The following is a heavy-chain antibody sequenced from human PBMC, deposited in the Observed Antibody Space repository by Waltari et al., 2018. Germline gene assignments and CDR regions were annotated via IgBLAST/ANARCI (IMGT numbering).Heavy chain of an antibody. Sequence: EVQVVESGGGLVQPGGSLRLSCVASGFTFSSYAITWVRQAPGKGLGWVAGISGYGTGTHYADSVKGRFSLARDNSKNTVYLEMNNLRVDDTAVYFCARVTLGGYPNGMDVWGQGTTVTVSS. CDR2: ISGYGTGT. V-gene: IGHV3-23*04. CDR1: GFTFSSYA. D-gene: IGHD2-15*01. J-gene: IGHJ6*02. CDR3: ARVTLGGYPNGMDV.